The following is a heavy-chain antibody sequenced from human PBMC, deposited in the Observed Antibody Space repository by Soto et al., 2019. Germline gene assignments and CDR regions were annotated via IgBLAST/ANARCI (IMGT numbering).Heavy chain of an antibody. D-gene: IGHD6-6*01. J-gene: IGHJ4*02. CDR1: GFSLSTSGMR. V-gene: IGHV2-70*04. Sequence: SGPTLVNPTHTLTLTCTFSGFSLSTSGMRVSWIRQPPGKALEWLARIDWDDDEFYSTSLKTRLTISKDTSKNQVVLTMTNMDPVDTATYYCARTRIADRPFDYWGQLTLVPVCS. CDR2: IDWDDDE. CDR3: ARTRIADRPFDY.